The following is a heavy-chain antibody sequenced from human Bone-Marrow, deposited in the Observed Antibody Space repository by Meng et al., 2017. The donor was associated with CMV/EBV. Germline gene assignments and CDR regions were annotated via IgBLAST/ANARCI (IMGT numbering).Heavy chain of an antibody. J-gene: IGHJ2*01. V-gene: IGHV3-53*01. CDR3: ASCGGDCYSRYWYFDL. CDR1: GFTVSSNY. CDR2: IYRGGGS. Sequence: SGFTVSSNYLTSVRQTPGKGLEWVSVIYRGGGSYYTESVKSRFTTSRDNSKNTLYLQMISLRADDTAVYYCASCGGDCYSRYWYFDLWGRGPLVTVSS. D-gene: IGHD2-21*02.